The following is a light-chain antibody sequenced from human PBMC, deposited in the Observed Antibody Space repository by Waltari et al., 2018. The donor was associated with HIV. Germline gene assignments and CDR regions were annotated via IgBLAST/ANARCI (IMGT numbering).Light chain of an antibody. CDR3: QSTDFDGTWV. Sequence: SYDLTQTPSLSVSPGQTARITCSRGALPKQSSSWYRQKAGQAPVLLLYKDIGRPSGIPERISGSGSGTGITLTISGVQAEDEGDYFCQSTDFDGTWVFGGGTRLTVL. V-gene: IGLV3-25*03. CDR1: ALPKQS. J-gene: IGLJ3*02. CDR2: KDI.